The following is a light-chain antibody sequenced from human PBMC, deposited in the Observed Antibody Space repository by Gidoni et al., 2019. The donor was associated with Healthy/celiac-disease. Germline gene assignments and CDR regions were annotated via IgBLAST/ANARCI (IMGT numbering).Light chain of an antibody. CDR1: QSGSSSY. CDR3: QQYGSSPLYT. J-gene: IGKJ2*01. CDR2: GAS. V-gene: IGKV3-20*01. Sequence: EIVLTQSPGTRSLSQGERATLSCRASQSGSSSYLAWYQQEPGQAPRLLIYGASSRATGIPDRFSGSGSGTDFTLTVSRLEPEDFAVYYCQQYGSSPLYTFGQGTKLEI.